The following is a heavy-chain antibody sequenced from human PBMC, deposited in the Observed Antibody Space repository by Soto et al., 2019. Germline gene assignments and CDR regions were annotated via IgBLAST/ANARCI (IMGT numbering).Heavy chain of an antibody. CDR3: AKTAVAATPSYYYMDV. CDR2: ISWNSGSI. Sequence: PGGSLRLSCAASGFTFDDYAMHWVRHAPGKGLEWVSGISWNSGSIGYADSVKGRFTISRDNAKNSLYLQMNSLRAEDTALYYSAKTAVAATPSYYYMDVWGKGTTVTVSS. CDR1: GFTFDDYA. V-gene: IGHV3-9*01. J-gene: IGHJ6*03. D-gene: IGHD2-15*01.